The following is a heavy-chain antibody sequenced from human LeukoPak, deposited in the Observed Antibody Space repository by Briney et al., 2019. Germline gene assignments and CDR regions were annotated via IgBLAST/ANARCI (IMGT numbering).Heavy chain of an antibody. CDR3: ARVAGIAVAGTGY. D-gene: IGHD6-19*01. CDR1: GYTFTGYY. CDR2: ISPNSGGT. J-gene: IGHJ4*02. V-gene: IGHV1-2*02. Sequence: ASVKVSCKASGYTFTGYYMHWVRQAPGQGLEWMGWISPNSGGTNYAQKFQGRVTMTRDTSISTAYMELSRLRSDDTAVYYCARVAGIAVAGTGYWGQGTLVTVSS.